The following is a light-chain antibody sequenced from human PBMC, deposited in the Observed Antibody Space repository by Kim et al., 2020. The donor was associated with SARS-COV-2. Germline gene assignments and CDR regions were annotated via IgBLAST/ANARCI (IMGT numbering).Light chain of an antibody. V-gene: IGLV3-1*01. J-gene: IGLJ3*02. CDR1: KLVDTS. Sequence: VSPGEKATTTCSGDKLVDTSASWYQQKPGQSPVLVIYQDSKRPSGIPARFSGSNSGNTATLTISGTQAMDEADYYCQAWDSSTWVFGGGTQLTVL. CDR2: QDS. CDR3: QAWDSSTWV.